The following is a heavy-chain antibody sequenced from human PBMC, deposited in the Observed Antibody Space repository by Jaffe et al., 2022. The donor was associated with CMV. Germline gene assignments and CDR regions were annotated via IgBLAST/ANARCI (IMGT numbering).Heavy chain of an antibody. D-gene: IGHD3-16*01. CDR2: IISISGTT. CDR1: GGTFRSYD. J-gene: IGHJ4*02. V-gene: IGHV1-69*01. Sequence: QVQLVQSGAEVKKPGSSVKVSCKASGGTFRSYDFSWVRQAPGQGLEWMGAIISISGTTNYAQKFQGRVTLSADESTTTVYMELSSLRYEDAAVYYCARRGDGLSHFAHWGQGTLVTVSS. CDR3: ARRGDGLSHFAH.